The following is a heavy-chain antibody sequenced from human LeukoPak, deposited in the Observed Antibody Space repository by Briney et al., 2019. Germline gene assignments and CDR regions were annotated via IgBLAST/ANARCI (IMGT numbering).Heavy chain of an antibody. D-gene: IGHD2-2*01. CDR1: GGSFSGYY. CDR2: INHSGST. V-gene: IGHV4-34*01. CDR3: ASTYCSSTSCYYPYYHYGMDV. Sequence: SETLSLTCAVYGGSFSGYYWSWIRQPPGKGLEWIGEINHSGSTNYNPSLKSRVTISVDTSKNQFSLKLSSVTAADTAVYYCASTYCSSTSCYYPYYHYGMDVWGQGTTVTVSS. J-gene: IGHJ6*02.